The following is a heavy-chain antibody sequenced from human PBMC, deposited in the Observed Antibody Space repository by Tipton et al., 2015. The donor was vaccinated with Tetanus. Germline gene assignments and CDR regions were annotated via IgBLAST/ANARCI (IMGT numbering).Heavy chain of an antibody. V-gene: IGHV1-69*06. D-gene: IGHD2-15*01. Sequence: QSGPEVKKPGSSVRVSCKTSGGSFTRYAVRWVRKAPGPGPEWKGGTFPQFGTSNYAPQFQDRVTMTADTSTGTVYMDLSRLRSADAAVYYCVRPDRYCSGGSCYLALDSWGQGSLITVSS. CDR2: TFPQFGTS. CDR1: GGSFTRYA. CDR3: VRPDRYCSGGSCYLALDS. J-gene: IGHJ5*01.